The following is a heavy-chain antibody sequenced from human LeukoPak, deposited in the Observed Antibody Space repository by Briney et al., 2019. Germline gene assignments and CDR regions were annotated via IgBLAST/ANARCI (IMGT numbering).Heavy chain of an antibody. Sequence: SETLSLTCTVSGGSISSSSYYWGWIRQPPGKGLEWIGGIYYSGSTYYNPSLKSRVTISVDTSKNQFSLKLSSVTAADTAVYYCARESGDSSGYWVDYWGQGTLVTVSS. CDR2: IYYSGST. CDR1: GGSISSSSYY. CDR3: ARESGDSSGYWVDY. V-gene: IGHV4-39*02. D-gene: IGHD3-22*01. J-gene: IGHJ4*02.